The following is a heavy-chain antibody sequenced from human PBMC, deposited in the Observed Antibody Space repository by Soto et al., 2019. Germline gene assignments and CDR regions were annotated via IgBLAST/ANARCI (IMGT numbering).Heavy chain of an antibody. D-gene: IGHD3-3*01. CDR2: ILPVFDEL. Sequence: SVKVSFNVSGGAFNNYAISGVRQAPGQGLEWVGGILPVFDELNYAPKLQGRVTITADEATSNAHLELGSLTSEDTAVYFCARASDTSGYYYWGQGTLVTVSA. V-gene: IGHV1-69*13. CDR1: GGAFNNYA. CDR3: ARASDTSGYYY. J-gene: IGHJ4*02.